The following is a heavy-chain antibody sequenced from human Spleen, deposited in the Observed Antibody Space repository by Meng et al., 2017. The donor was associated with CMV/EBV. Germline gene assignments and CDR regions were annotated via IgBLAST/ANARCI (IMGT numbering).Heavy chain of an antibody. J-gene: IGHJ4*02. CDR3: ARDVRAGDLDN. D-gene: IGHD3-10*02. V-gene: IGHV4-39*07. CDR2: IYNSGSA. Sequence: SETLSLTCTVTGGSITSSSYYWGWIRQPPGKGLEWLGTIYNSGSAHYNPSLQSRVTISVDTSKNQFSLRMRSVTAADTAVYYCARDVRAGDLDNWGQGTLVTVSS. CDR1: GGSITSSSYY.